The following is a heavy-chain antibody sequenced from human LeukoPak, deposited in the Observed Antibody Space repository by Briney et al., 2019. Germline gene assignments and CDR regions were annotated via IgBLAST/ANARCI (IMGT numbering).Heavy chain of an antibody. Sequence: PGGSLRLSCAASGFTFRSYEMNWVRQAPGKGLEWVSYISSGGSTTYYADSVKGRFTISRDNSKNTLYLQMNSLTAEDTAVYYCARVGVVPAAIPDGFDIWGQGTMVTVSS. J-gene: IGHJ3*02. CDR3: ARVGVVPAAIPDGFDI. D-gene: IGHD2-2*01. CDR2: ISSGGSTT. CDR1: GFTFRSYE. V-gene: IGHV3-48*03.